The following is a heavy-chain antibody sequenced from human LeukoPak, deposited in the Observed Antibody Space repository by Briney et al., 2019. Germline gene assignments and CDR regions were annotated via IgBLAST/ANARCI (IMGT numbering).Heavy chain of an antibody. V-gene: IGHV1-18*01. D-gene: IGHD3-22*01. CDR2: ISAYNGNT. CDR1: GYTFTRYG. Sequence: GASVKVSCKASGYTFTRYGICWVRQAPGQGLEWMGWISAYNGNTNYAQKLQGRVTMTTDTSTSTAYMELRSLRSDDTAVYYCARDMATMIVVVITPSFYYWGQGTLVTVSS. CDR3: ARDMATMIVVVITPSFYY. J-gene: IGHJ4*02.